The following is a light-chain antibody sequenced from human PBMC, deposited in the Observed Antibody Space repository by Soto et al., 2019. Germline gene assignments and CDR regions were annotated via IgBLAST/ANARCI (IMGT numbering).Light chain of an antibody. Sequence: QSVLTQPASVSGSPGQSITISCTGTSSDLGGYNFVSWYQHHPGKAPKLMIYQVSNRPSGVPDRFSGSRSGTSASLAISGLRSEDEADYYCAAWDDSLNGYVFGTGTKVTVL. J-gene: IGLJ1*01. CDR2: QVS. CDR3: AAWDDSLNGYV. V-gene: IGLV2-14*01. CDR1: SSDLGGYNF.